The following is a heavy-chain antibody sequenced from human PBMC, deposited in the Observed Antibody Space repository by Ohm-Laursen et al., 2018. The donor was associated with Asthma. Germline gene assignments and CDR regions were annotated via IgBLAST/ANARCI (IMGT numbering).Heavy chain of an antibody. CDR1: GGSISSSSYY. J-gene: IGHJ4*02. D-gene: IGHD3-16*01. Sequence: SDTLSLTCSVSGGSISSSSYYWGWIRQPPGKGLEWIGEINHGGSTNYNPSLKSRVTISVDTSKNQFSLKLSSVTAADTAVYYCARKISQSGRDRSQAYDYIGTYYFDYWGQGTLVTVSS. CDR3: ARKISQSGRDRSQAYDYIGTYYFDY. CDR2: INHGGST. V-gene: IGHV4-39*07.